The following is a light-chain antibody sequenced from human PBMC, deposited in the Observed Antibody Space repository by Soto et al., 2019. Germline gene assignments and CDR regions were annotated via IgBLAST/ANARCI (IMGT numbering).Light chain of an antibody. CDR3: QQRRTSPLT. J-gene: IGKJ4*01. Sequence: ETVLTQSPATLSLSPGERATLSCRASQSVSSELAWYQQKPGQAPRLLIYDASKRAPGIPPRFSGSGSGTDVILTVSSLESEDFAVYYCQQRRTSPLTFGGGTKVEIK. V-gene: IGKV3-11*01. CDR1: QSVSSE. CDR2: DAS.